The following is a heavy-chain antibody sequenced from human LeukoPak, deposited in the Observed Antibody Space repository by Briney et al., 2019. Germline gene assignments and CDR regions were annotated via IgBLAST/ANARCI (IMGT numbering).Heavy chain of an antibody. D-gene: IGHD1-26*01. CDR2: ISYDGSNK. J-gene: IGHJ6*02. CDR1: GFTFSSYA. Sequence: GALRLSCAASGFTFSSYAMPWVRQAPGKGLEWVAVISYDGSNKYYADSVKGRFTISRDNSKNTLYLQMNSLRAEDTAVYYCARDWGEWELRPPRVYYYGMDVWGQGTTVTVSS. V-gene: IGHV3-30-3*01. CDR3: ARDWGEWELRPPRVYYYGMDV.